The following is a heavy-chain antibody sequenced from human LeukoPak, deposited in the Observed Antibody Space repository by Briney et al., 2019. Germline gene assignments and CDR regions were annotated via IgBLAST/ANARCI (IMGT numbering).Heavy chain of an antibody. CDR2: IRYDGSNK. CDR3: ASYCSSTSCYAQGEH. V-gene: IGHV3-30*02. D-gene: IGHD2-2*01. J-gene: IGHJ1*01. Sequence: GGSLRLSCAASGFTFSSYGMHWVRQAPGKGLEWVAFIRYDGSNKYYADSVKGRFTISRDNSKNTLYLQMNSLRAEDTAVYYCASYCSSTSCYAQGEHWGQGTLVTVSS. CDR1: GFTFSSYG.